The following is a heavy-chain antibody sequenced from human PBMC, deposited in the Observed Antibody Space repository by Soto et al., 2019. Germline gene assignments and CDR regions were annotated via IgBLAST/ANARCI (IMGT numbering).Heavy chain of an antibody. J-gene: IGHJ6*02. CDR1: GYTFTSYG. CDR3: ARDRSCSSTSCYAYHYYYYGMDV. V-gene: IGHV1-18*01. CDR2: ISAYNGNT. Sequence: SVKVSCKASGYTFTSYGISWVRQAPGQGLEWMGWISAYNGNTNYAQKLQGRVTMTTDTSTSTAYMELRSLRSDDTAVYYCARDRSCSSTSCYAYHYYYYGMDVWGQGTTVTDSS. D-gene: IGHD2-2*01.